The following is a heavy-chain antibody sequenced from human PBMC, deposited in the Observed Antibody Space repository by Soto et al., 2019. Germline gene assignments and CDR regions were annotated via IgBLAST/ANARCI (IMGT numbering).Heavy chain of an antibody. V-gene: IGHV5-51*01. CDR1: GYSFTSYW. J-gene: IGHJ4*02. D-gene: IGHD1-7*01. Sequence: PGESLKISCKVSGYSFTSYWIGWVRQMPGKGLEWMGIIYPGDSDTRYSPSFQGQVTISADKSISTAYLQWSSLKASDTAMYYWARALETTKPYYFDYWGKGTLVTVPP. CDR3: ARALETTKPYYFDY. CDR2: IYPGDSDT.